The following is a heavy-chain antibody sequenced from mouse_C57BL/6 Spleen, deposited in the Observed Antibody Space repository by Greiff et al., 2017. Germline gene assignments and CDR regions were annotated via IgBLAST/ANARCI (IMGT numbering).Heavy chain of an antibody. D-gene: IGHD2-4*01. Sequence: LQESGPGLVQPSQTLSITCTVSGFSLTSYGVHWVRQSPGKGLEWLGVIWRGGSTDYNDAFVSRLSITKDNSKSQVFFNMNSLQADDTAISYCAKAGDYDYFDYWGQGTTLTVSS. V-gene: IGHV2-5*01. J-gene: IGHJ2*01. CDR3: AKAGDYDYFDY. CDR2: IWRGGST. CDR1: GFSLTSYG.